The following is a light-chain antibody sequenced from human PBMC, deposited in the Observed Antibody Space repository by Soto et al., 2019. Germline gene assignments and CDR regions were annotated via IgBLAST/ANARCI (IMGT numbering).Light chain of an antibody. J-gene: IGKJ2*01. CDR3: LQDYNYPYT. CDR2: AAS. Sequence: AIQMTQSPSSLSASVGDRVTITCRASQGIRNDLGWYQQKPGNAPKLLIYAASSLQSGVPSRFSGSGSGTDFTLTISRLQPEDFATYYCLQDYNYPYTFGQGTKLEIK. CDR1: QGIRND. V-gene: IGKV1-6*01.